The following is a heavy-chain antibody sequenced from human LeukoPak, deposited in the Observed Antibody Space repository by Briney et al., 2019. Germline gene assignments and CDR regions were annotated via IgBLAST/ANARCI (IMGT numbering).Heavy chain of an antibody. V-gene: IGHV4-4*02. J-gene: IGHJ4*02. Sequence: SGTLSLTCAVSGGSISSSNWWSWVRQPPGKGLEWIGEIYHSGSTNYNPSLKSRVTISVDTSKNQFSLKLSSVTAADTAVYYCARSPYSSSLRFYFDYWGQGTLVTVSS. CDR1: GGSISSSNW. CDR2: IYHSGST. CDR3: ARSPYSSSLRFYFDY. D-gene: IGHD6-6*01.